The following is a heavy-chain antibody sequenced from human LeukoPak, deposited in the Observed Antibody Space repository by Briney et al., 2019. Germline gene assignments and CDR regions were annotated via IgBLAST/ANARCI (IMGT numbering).Heavy chain of an antibody. CDR3: AKARSHYDFWSGYPYFDY. J-gene: IGHJ4*02. D-gene: IGHD3-3*01. CDR1: GFTSDDYA. Sequence: PGRSLRLSCAASGFTSDDYAMHWVRHAPGKGLEWVSGIRWNSGSIGYADSVKGRFTISRDNAKNSLYLQMNSLRAEDMALYYCAKARSHYDFWSGYPYFDYWGQGALVTVSS. CDR2: IRWNSGSI. V-gene: IGHV3-9*02.